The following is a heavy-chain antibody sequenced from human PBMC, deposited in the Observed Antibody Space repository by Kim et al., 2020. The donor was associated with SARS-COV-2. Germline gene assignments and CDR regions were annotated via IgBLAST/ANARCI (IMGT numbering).Heavy chain of an antibody. J-gene: IGHJ6*02. CDR1: GGSVSSGSYY. CDR2: IYYSGST. D-gene: IGHD5-12*01. Sequence: SETLSLTCTVSGGSVSSGSYYWSWIRQPPGKGLEWIGYIYYSGSTNYNPSLKSRVTISVDTSKNQFSLKLSSVTAADTAVYYCARDTIVATHSVYYYYGMDVWGQGTTVTVSS. CDR3: ARDTIVATHSVYYYYGMDV. V-gene: IGHV4-61*01.